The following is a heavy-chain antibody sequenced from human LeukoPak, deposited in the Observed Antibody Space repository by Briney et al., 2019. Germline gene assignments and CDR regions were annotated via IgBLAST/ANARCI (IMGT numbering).Heavy chain of an antibody. Sequence: GGSLRLSCAASGXSFSSYSMSWVRQAPGKGLEWVSYISSSSSTIYYADSVKGRFTISRDNAKNSLYLQMNSLRDEDTAVYYCARGTYGLPYYFDYWGQGTQVTVSS. D-gene: IGHD1/OR15-1a*01. CDR1: GXSFSSYS. CDR3: ARGTYGLPYYFDY. CDR2: ISSSSSTI. V-gene: IGHV3-48*02. J-gene: IGHJ4*02.